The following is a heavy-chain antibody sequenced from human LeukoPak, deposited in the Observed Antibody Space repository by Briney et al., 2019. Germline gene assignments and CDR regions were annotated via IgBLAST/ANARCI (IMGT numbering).Heavy chain of an antibody. CDR3: AREVVVVPAAPTNYYYYYMDV. CDR2: IIPIFGTA. Sequence: ASVKVSCKASGGTFSSYAISWVRQAPGQGLEWMGGIIPIFGTANYAQKFQGRVTITADESTSTAYMELSSLRSEDTAVYYCAREVVVVPAAPTNYYYYYMDVWGKGTTVTVSS. D-gene: IGHD2-2*01. V-gene: IGHV1-69*01. CDR1: GGTFSSYA. J-gene: IGHJ6*03.